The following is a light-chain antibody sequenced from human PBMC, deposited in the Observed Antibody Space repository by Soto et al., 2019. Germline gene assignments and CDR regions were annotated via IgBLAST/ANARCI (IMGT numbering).Light chain of an antibody. V-gene: IGKV2D-29*02. Sequence: DIVMSQTPLSLSVTPGHPASISCMSSQSLLSSGGETYLFWYLQRPGQSPQLLIYEVSNRISAVPDRFSGSGSGTEFALTISSLQSEDFAIYYCQQYKNWPPITFGQGTRLEIK. J-gene: IGKJ5*01. CDR3: QQYKNWPPIT. CDR2: EVS. CDR1: QSLLSSGGETY.